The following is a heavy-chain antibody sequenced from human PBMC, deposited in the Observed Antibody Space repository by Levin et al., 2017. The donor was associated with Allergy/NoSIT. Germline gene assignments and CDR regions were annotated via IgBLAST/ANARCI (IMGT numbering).Heavy chain of an antibody. J-gene: IGHJ4*02. Sequence: LSLTCAASGFILSDSYMSWIRQAPGKGLEWVSYISRGNSYTNYLDSVKGRFTISRDNAKNSLYLQMNSLRAEDTAIYYCARGRVPNDYWGQGTLVTVSS. D-gene: IGHD3-10*01. CDR3: ARGRVPNDY. CDR1: GFILSDSY. CDR2: ISRGNSYT. V-gene: IGHV3-11*05.